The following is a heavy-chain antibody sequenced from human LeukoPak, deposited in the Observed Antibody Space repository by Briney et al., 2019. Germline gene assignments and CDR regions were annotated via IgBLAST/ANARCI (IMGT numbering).Heavy chain of an antibody. D-gene: IGHD3-10*01. V-gene: IGHV3-9*01. CDR3: AKDAASGGALDY. CDR1: GFTFDDYA. J-gene: IGHJ4*02. Sequence: GGSLRLSCAASGFTFDDYAMLWVRQAPGKGLEWVSGISWNSGSIGYADSVKGRFTISRDNAKNSLYLQMNSLRAEDTALYYCAKDAASGGALDYWGQGTLVTVSS. CDR2: ISWNSGSI.